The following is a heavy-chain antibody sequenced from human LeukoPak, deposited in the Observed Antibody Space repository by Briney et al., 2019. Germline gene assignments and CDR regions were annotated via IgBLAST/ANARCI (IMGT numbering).Heavy chain of an antibody. CDR3: ASTIAAAGTGAFDI. V-gene: IGHV4-59*01. J-gene: IGHJ3*02. CDR2: FSYSGST. Sequence: SETLSLTCTVSGGSISVYYWSWIRQPPGKGLEWIGYFSYSGSTNYNPSLKSRVTMSIDTSKNQFSLKLRSVTAADTAVYYCASTIAAAGTGAFDIWGQGTMVTVSS. D-gene: IGHD6-13*01. CDR1: GGSISVYY.